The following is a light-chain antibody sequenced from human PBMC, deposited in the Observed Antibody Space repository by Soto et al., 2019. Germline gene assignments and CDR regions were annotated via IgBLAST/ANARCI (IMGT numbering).Light chain of an antibody. Sequence: QSVLTQPASVSGSPGQSITISCTGTSSDVGGYNYVSWYQQHPGKAPKLMIYDVSNRPSGVSNRFSGSKSGNTASLTISGLQAEDGADYYCTSYTSSSTDVCETGTEVPVL. V-gene: IGLV2-14*01. CDR3: TSYTSSSTDV. CDR2: DVS. J-gene: IGLJ1*01. CDR1: SSDVGGYNY.